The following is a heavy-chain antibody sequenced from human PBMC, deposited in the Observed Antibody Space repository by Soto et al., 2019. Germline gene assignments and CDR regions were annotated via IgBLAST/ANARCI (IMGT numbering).Heavy chain of an antibody. CDR3: ASARDAWSYYDSSGYLFDY. V-gene: IGHV1-69*13. Sequence: SVKVSCKASGGTFSSYAISWVRQAPGQGLEWMGGIIPIFGTANYAQKFQGRVTITADESTSTAYMELSSLRSEDTAVYYCASARDAWSYYDSSGYLFDYWGQGTLVTVS. J-gene: IGHJ4*02. CDR2: IIPIFGTA. D-gene: IGHD3-22*01. CDR1: GGTFSSYA.